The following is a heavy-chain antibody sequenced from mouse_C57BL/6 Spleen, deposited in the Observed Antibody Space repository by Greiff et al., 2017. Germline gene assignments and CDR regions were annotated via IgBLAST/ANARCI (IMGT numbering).Heavy chain of an antibody. J-gene: IGHJ1*03. CDR3: ARYYGSSYWYFDV. CDR2: IDPSDSYT. D-gene: IGHD1-1*01. V-gene: IGHV1-50*01. CDR1: GYTFTSYW. Sequence: VQLQQSGAELVKPGASVKLSCKASGYTFTSYWMQWVKQRPGQGLEWIGEIDPSDSYTNYNQKFKGKATLTVDTSSSTAYMQLSSLTSEDSAVYYGARYYGSSYWYFDVWGTGTTVTVSS.